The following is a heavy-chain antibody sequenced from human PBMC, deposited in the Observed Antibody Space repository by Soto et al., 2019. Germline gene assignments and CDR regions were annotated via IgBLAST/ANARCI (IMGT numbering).Heavy chain of an antibody. D-gene: IGHD3-10*01. J-gene: IGHJ4*02. V-gene: IGHV4-30-2*01. CDR1: GASITYGAYS. CDR2: INHLETT. Sequence: PSETLSLTCTVSGASITYGAYSWSWIRQTPGKGLEWIGYINHLETTFYNPSFESRLTLSIDRTKNQFSPNLKSMSAADRAVYFCARGGGFDSFDYWGQGILVTVSS. CDR3: ARGGGFDSFDY.